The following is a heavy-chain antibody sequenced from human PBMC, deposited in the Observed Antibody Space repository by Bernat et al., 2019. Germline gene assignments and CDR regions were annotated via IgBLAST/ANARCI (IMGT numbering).Heavy chain of an antibody. Sequence: QITLKESGPTLVKPTQTLTLTCTFSGFSLSSTAVGVGWIRQPPGKPLEWLALIYWNDDNKYSPSLKNRLTITKDTSGNQVVITLTNVDPVDTATYFCAHGSGWLFDHWGPGTLVTVSS. D-gene: IGHD6-19*01. CDR3: AHGSGWLFDH. V-gene: IGHV2-5*01. CDR2: IYWNDDN. CDR1: GFSLSSTAVG. J-gene: IGHJ4*02.